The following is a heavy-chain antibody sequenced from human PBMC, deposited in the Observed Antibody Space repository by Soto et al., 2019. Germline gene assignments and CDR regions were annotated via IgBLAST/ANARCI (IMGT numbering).Heavy chain of an antibody. CDR2: TYYRSKWYN. D-gene: IGHD6-13*01. CDR3: ARVEAEAGHYYYYGMDV. CDR1: GDSVSSNSAA. V-gene: IGHV6-1*01. J-gene: IGHJ6*02. Sequence: SQTLSLTCDISGDSVSSNSAAWNWIRQSPSRGLEWLGRTYYRSKWYNDYAVSVKSRITINPDTSENQFSLQLNSVTPEDTAVYYCARVEAEAGHYYYYGMDVWGQGTTVTVSS.